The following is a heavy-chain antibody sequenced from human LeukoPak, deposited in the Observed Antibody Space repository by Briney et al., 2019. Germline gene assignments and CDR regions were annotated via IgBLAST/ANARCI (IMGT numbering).Heavy chain of an antibody. J-gene: IGHJ4*02. V-gene: IGHV4-34*08. CDR2: INHSGST. D-gene: IGHD3-22*01. CDR1: GETFSDYY. Sequence: SETLSLTCAVYGETFSDYYWSWIRQPPGKGLEWIGEINHSGSTNYNPSLKSRVTISVDTSKNQFSLKLSSVTAADTAVYYFAEESAYDSSGYYYLDYWGQGTLVTVSS. CDR3: AEESAYDSSGYYYLDY.